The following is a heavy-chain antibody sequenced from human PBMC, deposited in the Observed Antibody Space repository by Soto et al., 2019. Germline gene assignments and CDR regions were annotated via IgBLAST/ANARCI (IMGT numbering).Heavy chain of an antibody. CDR3: ARQRRGRSPGYYYGMDV. D-gene: IGHD1-26*01. Sequence: EVQLVESGGGLVQPGGSLRLSCAASGFTFSSYSMNWVRQAPGKGLEWVSYISSSSSTIYYADSVKGRFTISRDNAKNSLYLQMNRLRDEDTAVYYCARQRRGRSPGYYYGMDVWGQGTTVTVSS. CDR2: ISSSSSTI. J-gene: IGHJ6*02. CDR1: GFTFSSYS. V-gene: IGHV3-48*02.